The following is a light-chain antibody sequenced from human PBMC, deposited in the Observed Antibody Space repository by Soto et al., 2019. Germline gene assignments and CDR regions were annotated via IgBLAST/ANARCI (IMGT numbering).Light chain of an antibody. CDR3: QQYGSSPLT. CDR2: GAS. CDR1: QSVSSSY. V-gene: IGKV3-20*01. Sequence: EIVLTQSPGTLSLSPGERATLSCRASQSVSSSYLAWYQQKPGQAPRLLIYGASSRATGIPDRFSGSGSGTDFTLTISRLEPEDFPVYYCQQYGSSPLTFGQATKVEIK. J-gene: IGKJ1*01.